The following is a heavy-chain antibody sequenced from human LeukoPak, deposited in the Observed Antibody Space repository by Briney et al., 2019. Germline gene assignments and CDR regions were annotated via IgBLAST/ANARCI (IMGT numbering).Heavy chain of an antibody. CDR1: GYSIGSGYY. V-gene: IGHV4-38-2*02. Sequence: PSETLSLTCTVSGYSIGSGYYWGWIRQPPGKGLEWIGYIYYSGSTYYNPSLKSRVTISVDTSKNQFSLKLSSVTAADTAVYYCARGQTTVTSDYWGQGTLVTVSS. CDR3: ARGQTTVTSDY. J-gene: IGHJ4*02. D-gene: IGHD4-17*01. CDR2: IYYSGST.